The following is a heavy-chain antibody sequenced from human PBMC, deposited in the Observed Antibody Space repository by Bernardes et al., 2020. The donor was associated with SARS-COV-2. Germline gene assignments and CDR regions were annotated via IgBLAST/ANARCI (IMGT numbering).Heavy chain of an antibody. CDR1: GFTLSAYW. J-gene: IGHJ4*02. CDR3: AREGSSSFFDY. Sequence: GYLSPSSVDSGFTLSAYWMSWVRPAPGKGLEWVANIKQDGSEKNYLDSVKGRFIISRDNSKNSLYLEMNSLRAEDTAVYYCAREGSSSFFDYWGPGTPVTVSS. CDR2: IKQDGSEK. D-gene: IGHD2-2*01. V-gene: IGHV3-7*04.